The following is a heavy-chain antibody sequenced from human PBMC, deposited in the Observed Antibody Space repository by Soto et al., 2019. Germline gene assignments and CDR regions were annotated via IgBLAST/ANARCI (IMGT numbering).Heavy chain of an antibody. Sequence: VQLQESGPRLVKPSETLSLTCTVSDGSVNSDSYYWSWIRQPPGKGLEWISSVSNSGTTNYNPSHTCRVTVSVDTSKNLFSLKLTHVTAADTAGYYGARHNGVTAMGLYNWLDPWGQGKIVTVST. V-gene: IGHV4-61*01. CDR3: ARHNGVTAMGLYNWLDP. CDR2: VSNSGTT. D-gene: IGHD2-21*02. J-gene: IGHJ5*02. CDR1: DGSVNSDSYY.